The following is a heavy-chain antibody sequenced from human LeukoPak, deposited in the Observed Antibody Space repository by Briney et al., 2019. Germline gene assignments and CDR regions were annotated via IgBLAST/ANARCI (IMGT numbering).Heavy chain of an antibody. J-gene: IGHJ6*04. D-gene: IGHD2-2*01. CDR1: GGSISSYY. CDR2: IYYSGST. CDR3: ARVDCSSTSCYEGYYGMDV. V-gene: IGHV4-59*01. Sequence: SETLSLTCTVSGGSISSYYWSWIRQPPGKGLEWIGCIYYSGSTNYNPSLKSRVTISVDTSKNQFSLRLSSVTAADTAVYYCARVDCSSTSCYEGYYGMDVWGKGTTVTVSS.